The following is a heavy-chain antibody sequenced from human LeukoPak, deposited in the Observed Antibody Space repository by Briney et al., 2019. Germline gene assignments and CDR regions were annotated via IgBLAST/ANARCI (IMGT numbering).Heavy chain of an antibody. Sequence: PGVSLRLSCAASGFTFSSYGMHWVRQAPGKGLEWVAVIWYDGSNKYYADSVKGRFTISRDNSKNTLYLQMNSLRAEDTAIYYCARANTYDSNYYYGMDVWGQGTTVTVSS. V-gene: IGHV3-33*01. J-gene: IGHJ6*02. CDR1: GFTFSSYG. CDR3: ARANTYDSNYYYGMDV. CDR2: IWYDGSNK. D-gene: IGHD5-12*01.